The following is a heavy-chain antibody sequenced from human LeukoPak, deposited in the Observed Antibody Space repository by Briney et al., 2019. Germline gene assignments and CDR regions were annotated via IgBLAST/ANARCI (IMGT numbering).Heavy chain of an antibody. D-gene: IGHD6-19*01. Sequence: SETLSLTCTVSGGSISSYYWSWIRQPPGKGLEWIGYIYYSGSTNYNPSLKSRVTISVDTSKYQFSLKLSSVTAADTAVYYCARQGLQGIAVLEYWGQGTLVTVSS. CDR2: IYYSGST. CDR1: GGSISSYY. CDR3: ARQGLQGIAVLEY. J-gene: IGHJ4*02. V-gene: IGHV4-59*08.